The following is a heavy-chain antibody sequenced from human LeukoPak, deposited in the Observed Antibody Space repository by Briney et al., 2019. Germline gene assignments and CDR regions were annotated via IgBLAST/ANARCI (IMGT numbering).Heavy chain of an antibody. Sequence: SETLSLTCTVSGASITSGSYYWGWIRQSPGKGLEWIGSVYYSGNTYYNSSLKSRVTISVDLSKNRFSLKLNSVTAADTAVYYCARLSLVGATDFDYWGQGTLVTVSS. V-gene: IGHV4-39*01. CDR3: ARLSLVGATDFDY. CDR1: GASITSGSYY. J-gene: IGHJ4*02. D-gene: IGHD1-26*01. CDR2: VYYSGNT.